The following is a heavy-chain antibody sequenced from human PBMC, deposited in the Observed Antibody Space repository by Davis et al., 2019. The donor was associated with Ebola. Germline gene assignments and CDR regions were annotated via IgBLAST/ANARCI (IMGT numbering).Heavy chain of an antibody. Sequence: GESLKISCAASGFSFSTYAMSWVRQAPGKGLEWVSLISGSGGTTYYADSVKGRFTISRDNSKNTLYLQMTSLRAEDTAVYYCARDGPAVAARPSYYYGMDVWGKGTTVTVSS. CDR1: GFSFSTYA. V-gene: IGHV3-23*01. CDR3: ARDGPAVAARPSYYYGMDV. CDR2: ISGSGGTT. D-gene: IGHD6-6*01. J-gene: IGHJ6*04.